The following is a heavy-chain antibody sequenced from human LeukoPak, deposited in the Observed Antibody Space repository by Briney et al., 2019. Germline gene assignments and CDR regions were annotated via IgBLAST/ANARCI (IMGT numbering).Heavy chain of an antibody. J-gene: IGHJ5*02. CDR3: ARGYNYFSVGLSS. CDR2: INSDGSST. V-gene: IGHV3-74*01. Sequence: GGSLRLSCAASGFTFSNSWMYWVRQAPGKGLVWVSRINSDGSSTAYADSVKGRFTISRDNAKNTLYLQMNSLRAEDTAVYYCARGYNYFSVGLSSWGQGTLVTVSS. CDR1: GFTFSNSW. D-gene: IGHD5-24*01.